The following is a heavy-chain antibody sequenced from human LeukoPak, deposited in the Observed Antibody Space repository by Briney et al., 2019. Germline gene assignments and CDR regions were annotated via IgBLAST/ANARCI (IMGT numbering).Heavy chain of an antibody. V-gene: IGHV1-8*01. Sequence: GASVKVSCKASGYTFTSYDINWVRQATGQGLEWMGWMNPNSGNTGYAQKFQGRVTMTRNTSISTAYMELSSLRSEDTAVYYCASFSVADDAFDIWGQGTMVTVPS. J-gene: IGHJ3*02. CDR3: ASFSVADDAFDI. CDR2: MNPNSGNT. CDR1: GYTFTSYD. D-gene: IGHD6-19*01.